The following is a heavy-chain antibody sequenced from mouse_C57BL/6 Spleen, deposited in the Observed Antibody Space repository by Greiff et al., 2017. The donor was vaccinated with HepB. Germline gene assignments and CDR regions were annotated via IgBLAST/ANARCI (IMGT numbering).Heavy chain of an antibody. CDR1: GYTFTDYY. CDR2: INPNNGGT. J-gene: IGHJ4*01. Sequence: EVQLQQSGPELVKPGASVKISCKASGYTFTDYYMNWVKQSHGKSLEWIGDINPNNGGTSYNQKFKGKATLTVDKSSSTAYMELRSLSSEDSAVYYWARGEKKRLYALDYWGQGTSVTVSS. CDR3: ARGEKKRLYALDY. V-gene: IGHV1-26*01.